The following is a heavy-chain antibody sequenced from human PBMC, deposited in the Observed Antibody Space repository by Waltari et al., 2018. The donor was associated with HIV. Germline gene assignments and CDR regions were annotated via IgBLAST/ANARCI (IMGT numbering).Heavy chain of an antibody. CDR3: VRDYDSSGYYSANWFDP. Sequence: SLRLSCVASGFTFRSYWMHWVRQGPGRGLVWVSRINNDGSNTNYADSVKGRFTISRDNAKNTLYLQMNSLRAEDTAVYSCVRDYDSSGYYSANWFDPWGQGTLVTVSS. CDR2: INNDGSNT. V-gene: IGHV3-74*01. D-gene: IGHD3-22*01. CDR1: GFTFRSYW. J-gene: IGHJ5*02.